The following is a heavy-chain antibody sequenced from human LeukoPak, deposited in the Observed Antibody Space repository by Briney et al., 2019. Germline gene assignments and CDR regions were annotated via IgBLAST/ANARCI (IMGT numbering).Heavy chain of an antibody. V-gene: IGHV4-59*02. CDR1: GGSVSSYN. D-gene: IGHD3-3*01. CDR2: VYNSGST. J-gene: IGHJ3*01. Sequence: SETLTLTCTVSGGSVSSYNWSWIRQPPGKGLEWIGYVYNSGSTNYKASGSTNHNPSLSSRVTISVDTSRDQFSLKRTVRERSRFCSSSLGAFDFWGQGTMVTVSS. CDR3: GAFDF.